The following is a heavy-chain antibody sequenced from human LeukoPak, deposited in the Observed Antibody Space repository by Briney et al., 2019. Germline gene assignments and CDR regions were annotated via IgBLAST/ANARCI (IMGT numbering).Heavy chain of an antibody. CDR3: ARGYYDFWSAVGFDY. V-gene: IGHV4-61*02. Sequence: SQTLSLTCTVSGGSISSGSYYWSWIRQPAGKGLEWIGRIYTSGSTNYNPSLKSRVTISVDTSKNQFSRKLSSVAAADTAVYYCARGYYDFWSAVGFDYWGQGTLVTVSS. CDR1: GGSISSGSYY. D-gene: IGHD3-3*01. CDR2: IYTSGST. J-gene: IGHJ4*02.